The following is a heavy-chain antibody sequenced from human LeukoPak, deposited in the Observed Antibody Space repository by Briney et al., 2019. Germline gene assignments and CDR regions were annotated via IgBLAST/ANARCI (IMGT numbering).Heavy chain of an antibody. CDR3: ARGYCSGGSCYDIDY. D-gene: IGHD2-15*01. V-gene: IGHV3-33*01. CDR1: GFIFSSYG. CDR2: IWYDGSNK. J-gene: IGHJ4*02. Sequence: GGSLRLYCPAPGFIFSSYGMHWDRQAPGNGLEWVAVIWYDGSNKYYAGCVKGRFTISRDNSKNTLYLQMNSLRAEDTAVYYCARGYCSGGSCYDIDYWGQGTLVTVSS.